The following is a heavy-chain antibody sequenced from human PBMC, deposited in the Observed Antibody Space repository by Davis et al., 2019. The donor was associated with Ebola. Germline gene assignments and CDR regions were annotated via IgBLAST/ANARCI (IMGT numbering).Heavy chain of an antibody. CDR3: ARESGITGTFDY. CDR1: GGSISSYY. D-gene: IGHD1-7*01. Sequence: PSETLSLTCTVSGGSISSYYWSWIRQPPGKGLEWIGYIYYSGSTNYNPSLKSRVTISVDASKNQFSLKLSSVTAADTAVYYGARESGITGTFDYWGQGTLVNVAS. V-gene: IGHV4-59*01. CDR2: IYYSGST. J-gene: IGHJ4*02.